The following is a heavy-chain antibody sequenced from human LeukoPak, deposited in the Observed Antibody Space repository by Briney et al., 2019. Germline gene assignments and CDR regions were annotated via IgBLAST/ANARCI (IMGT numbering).Heavy chain of an antibody. CDR1: GFTFSSYG. J-gene: IGHJ4*02. CDR3: AKGDYGQWLVLSLFDY. D-gene: IGHD6-19*01. Sequence: GGSLRLSCAASGFTFSSYGMHWVRQAPGEGLEWVAVIWYDGSNKYYADSVKGRFTISRDNSKNTLYLQTNSLRAEDTAVYYCAKGDYGQWLVLSLFDYWGQGTLVTVSS. CDR2: IWYDGSNK. V-gene: IGHV3-33*06.